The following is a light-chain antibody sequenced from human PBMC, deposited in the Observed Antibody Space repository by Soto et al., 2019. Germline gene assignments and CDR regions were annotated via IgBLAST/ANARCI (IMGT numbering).Light chain of an antibody. CDR3: QKYDGVPQ. CDR1: QDITNP. Sequence: DIQMTQSPSSLSASVGDTVTITCQASQDITNPLNWYQHKPGKAPNLLIYDASHLETGVPSRFTGSGYGTYVTLTISSLKSEDMATYYCQKYDGVPQFGPGTRVDF. J-gene: IGKJ3*01. CDR2: DAS. V-gene: IGKV1-33*01.